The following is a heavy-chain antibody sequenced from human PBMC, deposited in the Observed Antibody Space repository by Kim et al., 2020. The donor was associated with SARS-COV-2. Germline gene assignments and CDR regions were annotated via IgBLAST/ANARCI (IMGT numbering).Heavy chain of an antibody. CDR1: GFTFSSYW. Sequence: GGSLRLSCAASGFTFSSYWMHWVRQAPGKGLVWVSRINSDGRSTSYADSVKGRFTISRDNAKNTLYLQMNSLRAEDTAVYYCARDLEVGLQLWSYYYYYYGMDVWGQGTTVTVSS. CDR3: ARDLEVGLQLWSYYYYYYGMDV. CDR2: INSDGRST. V-gene: IGHV3-74*01. J-gene: IGHJ6*02. D-gene: IGHD5-18*01.